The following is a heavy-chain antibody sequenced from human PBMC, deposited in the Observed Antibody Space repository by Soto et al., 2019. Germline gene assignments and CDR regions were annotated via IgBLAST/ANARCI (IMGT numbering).Heavy chain of an antibody. Sequence: SETLSLTCVVSGGSIRSSHWWSWVRQPPGKGLEWIGEIFHIGHTNYNPSLKGRVTISLDQSKNQFSLNMTSVTAADTAVFYCARREYGMDVWGQGTTVT. CDR3: ARREYGMDV. CDR2: IFHIGHT. V-gene: IGHV4-4*02. D-gene: IGHD1-26*01. J-gene: IGHJ6*02. CDR1: GGSIRSSHW.